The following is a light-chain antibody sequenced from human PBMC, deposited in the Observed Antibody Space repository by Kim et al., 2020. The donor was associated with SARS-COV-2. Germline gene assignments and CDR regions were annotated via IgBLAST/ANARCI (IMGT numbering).Light chain of an antibody. V-gene: IGKV3-15*01. Sequence: VSPGERATLACRASQTVSSNLAWYQQKPGQAPRLLIYGASTRATGIPARFSGRGSGTEFTLTISSLQSEDSAVYYYQQYNNWVGTFGQGTKLEI. CDR3: QQYNNWVGT. CDR1: QTVSSN. CDR2: GAS. J-gene: IGKJ2*02.